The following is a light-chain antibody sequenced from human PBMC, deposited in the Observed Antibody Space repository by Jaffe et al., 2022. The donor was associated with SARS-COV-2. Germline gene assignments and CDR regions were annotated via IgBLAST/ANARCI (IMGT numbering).Light chain of an antibody. CDR1: NSNIGNNY. V-gene: IGLV1-51*02. J-gene: IGLJ2*01. CDR3: GTWDSSLSAGV. CDR2: QND. Sequence: QSVLTQPPSVSAAPGQKVTISCSGSNSNIGNNYVSWYQQFPGTAPKLLIYQNDKRPSGTPDRFSGSKSGTSATLGITGLQTGDEADYYCGTWDSSLSAGVVGGGTKLTVL.